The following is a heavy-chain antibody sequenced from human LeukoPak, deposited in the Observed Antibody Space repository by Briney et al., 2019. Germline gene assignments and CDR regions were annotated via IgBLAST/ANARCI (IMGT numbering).Heavy chain of an antibody. CDR3: AREGRDYYCYYIYV. Sequence: SQTLSLTCTVSGGSISSGSDYWSWIRQPAGKGLEWIGRIYTSGSTNYNPSLESRVTISVDTSKNQFSLKLSSVTAADTAIYYCAREGRDYYCYYIYVWGKGTTVTVSS. D-gene: IGHD3-10*01. CDR1: GGSISSGSDY. V-gene: IGHV4-61*02. J-gene: IGHJ6*03. CDR2: IYTSGST.